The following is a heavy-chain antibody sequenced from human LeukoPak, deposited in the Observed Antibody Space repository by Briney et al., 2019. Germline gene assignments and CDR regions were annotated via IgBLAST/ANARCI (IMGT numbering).Heavy chain of an antibody. D-gene: IGHD2-21*01. CDR2: ISYDGSNK. CDR3: AKDPAAYCGGDCSPGDY. Sequence: PGGSLRLSCAASGFTFSSYGMHWVRQAPGKGLEWVAVISYDGSNKYYADPVKGRFTISRDNSKNTLYLQMNSLRAEDTAVYYCAKDPAAYCGGDCSPGDYWGQGTLVTVSS. CDR1: GFTFSSYG. V-gene: IGHV3-30*18. J-gene: IGHJ4*02.